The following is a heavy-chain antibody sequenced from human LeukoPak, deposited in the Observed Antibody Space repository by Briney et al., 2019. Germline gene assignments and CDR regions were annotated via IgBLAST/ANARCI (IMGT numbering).Heavy chain of an antibody. D-gene: IGHD3-10*01. CDR1: GGSISSYY. V-gene: IGHV4-4*07. Sequence: SETLSLTCTVSGGSISSYYWSWIRQPAGKGLEWIGRIYTSGSTYYNPSLKSRVTISVDTSKNQFSLKLSSVTAADTAVYYCARDPRITMVRGVITYPPDYWGQGTLVTVSS. J-gene: IGHJ4*02. CDR3: ARDPRITMVRGVITYPPDY. CDR2: IYTSGST.